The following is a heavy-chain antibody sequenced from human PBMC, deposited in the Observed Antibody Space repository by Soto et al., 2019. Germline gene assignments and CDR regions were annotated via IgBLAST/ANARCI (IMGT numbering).Heavy chain of an antibody. J-gene: IGHJ5*02. CDR2: IFYGGRT. Sequence: QVQLQESGPGLVKPSETLSLTCTVSGGSVSSGNYYWSWIRQSPVKGLEWIGYIFYGGRTNYNPSLKSRVTISVDTSKNQFSLKLRSVTAADTAVYYCTRDVTTSGRHPPESTWGQGTLVTVS. D-gene: IGHD6-19*01. V-gene: IGHV4-61*01. CDR1: GGSVSSGNYY. CDR3: TRDVTTSGRHPPEST.